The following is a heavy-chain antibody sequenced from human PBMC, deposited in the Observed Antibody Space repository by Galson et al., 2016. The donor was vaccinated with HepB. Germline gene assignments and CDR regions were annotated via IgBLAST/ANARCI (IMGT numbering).Heavy chain of an antibody. Sequence: SVKVSCKASGYSFSGYYMHWVRQAPGQGLEWMGIINPSGGSTDYAQKFQGRVTMTRDTSTSTVYMELSSLRSEDTAVYYCARDSPLNHDSSGFYYWGQGTLVTVSS. D-gene: IGHD3-22*01. J-gene: IGHJ4*02. CDR2: INPSGGST. CDR1: GYSFSGYY. CDR3: ARDSPLNHDSSGFYY. V-gene: IGHV1-46*01.